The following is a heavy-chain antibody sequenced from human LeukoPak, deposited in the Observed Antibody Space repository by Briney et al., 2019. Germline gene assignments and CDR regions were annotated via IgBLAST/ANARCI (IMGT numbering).Heavy chain of an antibody. CDR2: IYPGDSET. Sequence: GESLKISCKGSGYSFTSYWIGWVRQMPGKGLEWMGIIYPGDSETSYSPSFQGQVTISADKSITTAYLQWSSLKASDTAMYYCARRDYDILTGQSQNAFDIWGQGTMVTVSS. V-gene: IGHV5-51*01. D-gene: IGHD3-9*01. CDR3: ARRDYDILTGQSQNAFDI. CDR1: GYSFTSYW. J-gene: IGHJ3*02.